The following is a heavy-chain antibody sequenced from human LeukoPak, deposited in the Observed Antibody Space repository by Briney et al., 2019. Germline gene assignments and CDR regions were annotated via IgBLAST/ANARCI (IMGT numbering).Heavy chain of an antibody. CDR3: TRGHSSGYYTFDY. Sequence: GGSLRLSCTASGFTFGDYAMSGVRQAPGKGLEWVGFIRSKAYGGTTEYAASVKGRFTISRHDSKRIAYLQMNSLKTEDTAVYYCTRGHSSGYYTFDYWGQGTLVTVSS. D-gene: IGHD3-22*01. CDR1: GFTFGDYA. V-gene: IGHV3-49*04. CDR2: IRSKAYGGTT. J-gene: IGHJ4*02.